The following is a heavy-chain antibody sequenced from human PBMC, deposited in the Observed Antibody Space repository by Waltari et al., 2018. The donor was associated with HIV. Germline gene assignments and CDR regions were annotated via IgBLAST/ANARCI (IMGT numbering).Heavy chain of an antibody. D-gene: IGHD5-12*01. CDR2: IYSGGTT. Sequence: EVQLVESGGGLIQPGGSLRLSCAASGFTVSSNYMSWVRQAPGKGLEWVSIIYSGGTTYYADSVKGRFTISRDSSKNTVYLQMNSLRAEDTAVYYCARWLEVFYDYWGQGTLLTVSS. CDR3: ARWLEVFYDY. J-gene: IGHJ4*02. V-gene: IGHV3-53*01. CDR1: GFTVSSNY.